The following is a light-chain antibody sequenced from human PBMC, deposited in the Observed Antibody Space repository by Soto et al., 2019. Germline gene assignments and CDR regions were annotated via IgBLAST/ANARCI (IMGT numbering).Light chain of an antibody. V-gene: IGLV2-14*03. J-gene: IGLJ1*01. CDR3: SSYAISGTPLYV. CDR2: DVT. CDR1: SNDVGAYNS. Sequence: QSAPAQPASVSGSPGQSIAISCTGTSNDVGAYNSVSWYQQLPGKAPKLIIYDVTNRPSGVSNRFSGSKSGNTASLTISGLQTEDEADYYCSSYAISGTPLYVFGTGTKLTVL.